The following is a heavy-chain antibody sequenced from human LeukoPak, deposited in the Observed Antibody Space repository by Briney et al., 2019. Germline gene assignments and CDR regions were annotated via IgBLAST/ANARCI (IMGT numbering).Heavy chain of an antibody. CDR3: ARGKVRYYYDSSGYMDY. V-gene: IGHV3-48*03. Sequence: GGSLRLSCAASGFTFSSYEMNWVRQAPGKGLEWVSYISSSGSTIYYADSVKGRFTISRDNAKNSPYLQMNSLRAEDTAVYYCARGKVRYYYDSSGYMDYWGQGTLVTVSS. CDR1: GFTFSSYE. J-gene: IGHJ4*02. D-gene: IGHD3-22*01. CDR2: ISSSGSTI.